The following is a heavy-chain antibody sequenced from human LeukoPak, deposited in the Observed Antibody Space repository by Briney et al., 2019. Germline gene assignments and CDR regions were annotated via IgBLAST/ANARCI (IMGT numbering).Heavy chain of an antibody. V-gene: IGHV3-66*01. J-gene: IGHJ3*02. CDR2: IYSGGST. CDR3: AREGQLERRAFDI. Sequence: GGSLRLSCAASGFTVSSNYMSWVRQAPGKGLEWVSVIYSGGSTCYADSVKGRFTISRDNSKNTLYLQMNSLRAEDTAMYYCAREGQLERRAFDIWGQGTMVTVSS. CDR1: GFTVSSNY. D-gene: IGHD1-1*01.